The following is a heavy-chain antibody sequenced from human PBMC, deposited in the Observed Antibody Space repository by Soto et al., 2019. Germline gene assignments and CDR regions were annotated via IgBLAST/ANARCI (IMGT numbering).Heavy chain of an antibody. V-gene: IGHV3-30*03. CDR1: GFIFSSYG. J-gene: IGHJ5*02. Sequence: QEQLVQSGGGVVQPGRSLRLSCAASGFIFSSYGMHWVRQAPGKGLEWVAVISYDGSNEYYADSVQGRFTISSDNSKQTLYLQMNSLRTEDTAVYFCATLLWEWIIVVVPSGGPGDSWGQGTLVTVSS. CDR2: ISYDGSNE. D-gene: IGHD2-2*01. CDR3: ATLLWEWIIVVVPSGGPGDS.